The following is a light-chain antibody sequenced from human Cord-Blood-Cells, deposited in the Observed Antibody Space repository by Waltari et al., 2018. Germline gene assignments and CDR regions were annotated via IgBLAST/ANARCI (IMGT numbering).Light chain of an antibody. CDR3: CSYAGSYTFYV. J-gene: IGLJ1*01. CDR1: SSDVGGYNY. CDR2: DVS. Sequence: QSALTQPRSVSGSPGQSVTISSHGTSSDVGGYNYVSWYQQHPGKAPKLMIYDVSKRPSGVPDRFSGSKSGNTASLTISGLQAEDEADYYCCSYAGSYTFYVFGTGTKVTVL. V-gene: IGLV2-11*01.